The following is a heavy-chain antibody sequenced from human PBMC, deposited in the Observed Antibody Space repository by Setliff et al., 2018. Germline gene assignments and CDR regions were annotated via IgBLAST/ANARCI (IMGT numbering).Heavy chain of an antibody. J-gene: IGHJ3*02. V-gene: IGHV1-18*01. D-gene: IGHD2-2*01. CDR1: GYSFSDYG. CDR3: TRDTNIVVVPPHRTAFDI. Sequence: ASVKVSCKASGYSFSDYGISWVRQAPGQGLEWMGWISAYNGNTKYAQKLQGRVTMATDISTSTAYMELRSLRSDDTAVYYCTRDTNIVVVPPHRTAFDIWGQGTMVTVSS. CDR2: ISAYNGNT.